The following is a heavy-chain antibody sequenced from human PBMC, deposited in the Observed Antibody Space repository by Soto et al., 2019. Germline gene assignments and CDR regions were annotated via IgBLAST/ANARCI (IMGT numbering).Heavy chain of an antibody. J-gene: IGHJ6*02. D-gene: IGHD4-17*01. CDR3: ASFAGTTVTTGRYGYYYYGMDV. Sequence: GGSLRLSCAASGFTFSSYWMHWLRQAPGKGLVWVSRINSDGSSTSYADSVKGRFTISRDNAKNTLYLQMNSLRAEDTAVYYCASFAGTTVTTGRYGYYYYGMDVWGQGTTVTVSS. CDR1: GFTFSSYW. CDR2: INSDGSST. V-gene: IGHV3-74*01.